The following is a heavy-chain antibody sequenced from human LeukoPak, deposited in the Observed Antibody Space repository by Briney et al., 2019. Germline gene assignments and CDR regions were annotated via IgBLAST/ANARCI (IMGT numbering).Heavy chain of an antibody. CDR2: IKEDGSEK. CDR3: ARGVYAIIDAFDI. V-gene: IGHV3-7*01. D-gene: IGHD2-8*01. J-gene: IGHJ3*02. Sequence: GGSLRLSCAASGFTFSSYWMSWVRQAPGKGLEWVANIKEDGSEKDYVDSVRGRFTISRDNARNSLYLQMNSLRAEDTAVYYCARGVYAIIDAFDIWGQGTMVTVSS. CDR1: GFTFSSYW.